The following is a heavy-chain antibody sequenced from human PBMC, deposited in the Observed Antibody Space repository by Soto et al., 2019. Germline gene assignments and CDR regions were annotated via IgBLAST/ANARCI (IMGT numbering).Heavy chain of an antibody. CDR2: VYYSGGA. J-gene: IGHJ6*02. CDR3: TRDGDGRMTTNPYYYYGMDV. D-gene: IGHD2-21*02. CDR1: GGSISGYY. Sequence: SETLSLTCTVSGGSISGYYWSWIRQPPGKGLEWIGNVYYSGGAKYNPSVKRRVSISVDTSKNQFSLNLSSVTAADTAVYYCTRDGDGRMTTNPYYYYGMDVWGPGITVTVSS. V-gene: IGHV4-59*01.